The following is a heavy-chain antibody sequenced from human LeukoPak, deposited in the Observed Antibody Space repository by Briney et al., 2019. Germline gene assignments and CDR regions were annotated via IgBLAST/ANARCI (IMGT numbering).Heavy chain of an antibody. V-gene: IGHV1-69*04. D-gene: IGHD3-10*01. Sequence: SVKVSCKASGGTFSSYAISWVRQAPGQGLEWMGRIIPILGIANYAQKFQGRVTITADKSTSTAYMELSSLRSEDTAVYYCARDPSRAMVRGVNYYYYGMDVWGQGTTVTVSS. CDR2: IIPILGIA. J-gene: IGHJ6*02. CDR1: GGTFSSYA. CDR3: ARDPSRAMVRGVNYYYYGMDV.